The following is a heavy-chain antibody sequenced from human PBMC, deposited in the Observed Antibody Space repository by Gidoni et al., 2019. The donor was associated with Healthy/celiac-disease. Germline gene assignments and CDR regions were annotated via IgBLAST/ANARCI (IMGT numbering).Heavy chain of an antibody. CDR3: ARAHIGYCSGGSCYPDPYYFDY. V-gene: IGHV1-18*01. D-gene: IGHD2-15*01. CDR2: ISAYNGNT. J-gene: IGHJ4*02. CDR1: GYTFTSYG. Sequence: QVQLVQSGAEVKKPGASVKVSCKASGYTFTSYGISWVRQAPGQGLEWMGWISAYNGNTNYAQKLQGRVTMTTDTSTSTAYMELRSLRSDDTAVYYCARAHIGYCSGGSCYPDPYYFDYWGQGTLVTVSS.